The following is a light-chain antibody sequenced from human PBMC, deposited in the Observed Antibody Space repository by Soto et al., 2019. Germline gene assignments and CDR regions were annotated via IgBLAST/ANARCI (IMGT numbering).Light chain of an antibody. J-gene: IGLJ1*01. CDR3: SSSTTSSTLNV. Sequence: QSALTQPASVSGSPGQSITISCTGTSSDVGAYNYVTWYQQHPGKAPKLMIYDVSNRPSGVSSRFSGSKSGNTASLTLSALQAEDEADYYCSSSTTSSTLNVFGSGTKLTVL. CDR2: DVS. V-gene: IGLV2-14*03. CDR1: SSDVGAYNY.